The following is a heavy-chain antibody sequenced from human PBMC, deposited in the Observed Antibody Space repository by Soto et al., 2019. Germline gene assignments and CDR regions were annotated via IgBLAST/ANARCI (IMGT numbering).Heavy chain of an antibody. Sequence: QVQLVESGGGVVQPGRSLRLSCAASGFTFSSYPMHWVRQAPGKGLEWVAGLSYDGGNKYSADSVKGRFTIPRDNSKNSRSLQKGSLRTENTAVYYCGSAARGSGGSGRDVWDQGTTVTVSS. CDR3: GSAARGSGGSGRDV. CDR1: GFTFSSYP. D-gene: IGHD3-10*01. J-gene: IGHJ6*02. CDR2: LSYDGGNK. V-gene: IGHV3-30*04.